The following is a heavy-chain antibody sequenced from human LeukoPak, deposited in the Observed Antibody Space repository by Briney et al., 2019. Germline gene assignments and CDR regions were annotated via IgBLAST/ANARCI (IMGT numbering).Heavy chain of an antibody. CDR2: LSYSGST. CDR3: ARGHYYGSGSPLGSYYYMDV. Sequence: SETLSLTCAVSGGSFSSSNYYWGWIRQPPGKGLEWLGSLSYSGSTYYNPSLKSRVTISVDTSKTQFSLRVSSVTAADTAVYYCARGHYYGSGSPLGSYYYMDVWGKGTTVTVSS. J-gene: IGHJ6*03. V-gene: IGHV4-39*07. D-gene: IGHD3-10*01. CDR1: GGSFSSSNYY.